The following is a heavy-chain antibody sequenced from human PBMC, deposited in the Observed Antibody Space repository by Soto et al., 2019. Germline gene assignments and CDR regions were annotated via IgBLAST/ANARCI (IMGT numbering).Heavy chain of an antibody. V-gene: IGHV4-39*01. CDR3: ASHDCRGGSCYCWFDP. CDR2: IYYSGST. D-gene: IGHD2-15*01. Sequence: PSETLSLTCTVSGGSISSSSYYWGWIRQPPGKGLEWIGSIYYSGSTYYNPSLKSRVTISVDTSKNQFSLKLSSVTAADTAVYYCASHDCRGGSCYCWFDPWGQGTLVTVSS. J-gene: IGHJ5*02. CDR1: GGSISSSSYY.